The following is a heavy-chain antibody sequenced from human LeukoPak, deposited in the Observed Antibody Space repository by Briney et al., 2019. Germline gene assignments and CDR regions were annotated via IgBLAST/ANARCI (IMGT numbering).Heavy chain of an antibody. CDR3: ARDLGDLGWQGIDY. Sequence: ASVKVSCKASGYTFTSHGISWVRQAPGQGLEWMGWISAYNGNTNYAQKLQGRVTMTTDTSTSTAYMELRSLRSDDTAVYYCARDLGDLGWQGIDYWGQGTLVTVSS. J-gene: IGHJ4*02. CDR1: GYTFTSHG. V-gene: IGHV1-18*01. CDR2: ISAYNGNT. D-gene: IGHD6-19*01.